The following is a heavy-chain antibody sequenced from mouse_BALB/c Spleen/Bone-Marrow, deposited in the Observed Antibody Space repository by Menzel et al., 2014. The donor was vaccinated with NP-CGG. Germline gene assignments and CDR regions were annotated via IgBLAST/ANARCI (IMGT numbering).Heavy chain of an antibody. D-gene: IGHD1-2*01. CDR3: TRDYYGP. J-gene: IGHJ2*01. CDR1: GDSITSGY. V-gene: IGHV3-8*02. Sequence: EVQRVESGPSLVKPSQPLSLPCSVTGDSITSGYWNWIRKFPGNKLEYMGYISYSGNTYYNPSLISRISITRDTSKNXYYLQLNSVTTEDTATYYCTRDYYGPWGQGTTLTVSS. CDR2: ISYSGNT.